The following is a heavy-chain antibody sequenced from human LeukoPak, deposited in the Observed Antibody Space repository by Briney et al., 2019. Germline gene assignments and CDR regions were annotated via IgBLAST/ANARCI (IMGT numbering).Heavy chain of an antibody. D-gene: IGHD3-22*01. CDR1: GFTFSGSA. CDR2: IRSKANSYAT. Sequence: PGGSLRLSCAASGFTFSGSAMHWVRQASGKGLEWVGRIRSKANSYATAYAASVKGRFTISRDDSKNTAYLQMNSLKTEDTAVYYCTRHDVYDSSGYYSDYWGQGTLVTVSS. V-gene: IGHV3-73*01. CDR3: TRHDVYDSSGYYSDY. J-gene: IGHJ4*02.